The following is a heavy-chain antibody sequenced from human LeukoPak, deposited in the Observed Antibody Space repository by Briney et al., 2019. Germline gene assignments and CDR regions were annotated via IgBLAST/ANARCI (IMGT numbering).Heavy chain of an antibody. D-gene: IGHD2-15*01. CDR3: ARADPQYCSGGTCYPEYFQQ. V-gene: IGHV4-61*02. Sequence: PSETLSLTCTVSGGSINSGHYYWSWIRQPAGKGLEWIGRIYTSGSTTYNPSLKSRVTISVDTSKNQFSLKLNSVTAADTAVYYCARADPQYCSGGTCYPEYFQQWGQGTLVTVSS. CDR1: GGSINSGHYY. CDR2: IYTSGST. J-gene: IGHJ1*01.